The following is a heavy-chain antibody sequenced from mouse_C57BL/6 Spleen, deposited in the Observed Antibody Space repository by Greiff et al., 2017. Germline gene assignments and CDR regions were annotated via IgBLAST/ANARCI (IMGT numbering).Heavy chain of an antibody. V-gene: IGHV1-63*01. D-gene: IGHD1-1*01. J-gene: IGHJ2*01. CDR3: ARDYGSSYDY. CDR1: GYTFTNYW. CDR2: IYPGGGYT. Sequence: QVHVKQSGAELVRPGTSVKMSCKASGYTFTNYWIGWAKQRPGHGLEWIGDIYPGGGYTNYNEKFKGKATLTADKSSSTAYMQFSSLTSEDSAIYYCARDYGSSYDYWGQGTTLTVSS.